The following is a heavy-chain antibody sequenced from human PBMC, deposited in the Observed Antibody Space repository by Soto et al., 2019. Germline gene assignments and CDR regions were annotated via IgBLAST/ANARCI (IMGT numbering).Heavy chain of an antibody. CDR2: IVVGSGNT. CDR1: GFTFTSSA. V-gene: IGHV1-58*01. CDR3: AADPVPDYDFWSGYYTV. J-gene: IGHJ4*02. Sequence: ASVKVSCKASGFTFTSSAVQWVRQARGQRLEWTGWIVVGSGNTNYAQKFQERVTITRDMSTSTAYMELSSLRSEDTAVYYCAADPVPDYDFWSGYYTVWGQGTLVTVSS. D-gene: IGHD3-3*01.